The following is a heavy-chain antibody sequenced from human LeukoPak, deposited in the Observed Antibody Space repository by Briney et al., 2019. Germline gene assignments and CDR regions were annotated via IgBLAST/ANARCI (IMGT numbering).Heavy chain of an antibody. Sequence: GGSLRLSCAASGFTFSSYAMSWVRQAPGKGLEWVSAISGSGGSTYYADSVKGRFTISRDNSKNTLYLQMNSLRAEVTAVYYCAKKWDLVVVAATPDYWGQGTLVTVSS. CDR2: ISGSGGST. V-gene: IGHV3-23*01. CDR1: GFTFSSYA. CDR3: AKKWDLVVVAATPDY. D-gene: IGHD2-15*01. J-gene: IGHJ4*02.